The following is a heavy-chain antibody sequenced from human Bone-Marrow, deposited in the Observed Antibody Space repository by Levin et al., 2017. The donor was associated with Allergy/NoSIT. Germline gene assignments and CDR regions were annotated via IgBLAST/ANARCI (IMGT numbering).Heavy chain of an antibody. Sequence: SGGSLRLSCAASGFTFSSYAMHWVRQAPGKGLEWVAVISYDGSNKYYIDSVKGRFTISRDNSKNTLYLQMNSLRTEDTAVYYCARGGPIVVVVAATPGNYYYGMDVWGQGTTVTVSS. CDR2: ISYDGSNK. J-gene: IGHJ6*02. D-gene: IGHD2-15*01. V-gene: IGHV3-30-3*01. CDR3: ARGGPIVVVVAATPGNYYYGMDV. CDR1: GFTFSSYA.